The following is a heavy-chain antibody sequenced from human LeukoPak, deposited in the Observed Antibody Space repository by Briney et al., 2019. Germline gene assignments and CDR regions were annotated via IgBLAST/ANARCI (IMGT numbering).Heavy chain of an antibody. J-gene: IGHJ4*02. CDR1: GFSFDDYA. Sequence: GGSLRLSCAASGFSFDDYAMHWVRQAPGKGLEWVAFIRYDGSNKYYADSVKGRFTISRDNSKNTLYLQMNSLRAEDTAVYYCAKDGSGSYYMWYWGQGTLVTVSS. V-gene: IGHV3-30*02. CDR3: AKDGSGSYYMWY. D-gene: IGHD3-10*01. CDR2: IRYDGSNK.